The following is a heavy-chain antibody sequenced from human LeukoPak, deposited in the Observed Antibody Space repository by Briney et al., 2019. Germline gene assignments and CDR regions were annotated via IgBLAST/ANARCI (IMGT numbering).Heavy chain of an antibody. Sequence: GGSLRLSCAASGFTFSSYGMHWVRQAPGKGLEWVAFIRYDGSNKYYADSVKGRFTISRDNSKNTLYLQMNSLRAEDTAVYYCARVAMITSPYYMDVWGKGTTVTVSS. CDR3: ARVAMITSPYYMDV. CDR1: GFTFSSYG. CDR2: IRYDGSNK. D-gene: IGHD3-16*01. J-gene: IGHJ6*03. V-gene: IGHV3-30*02.